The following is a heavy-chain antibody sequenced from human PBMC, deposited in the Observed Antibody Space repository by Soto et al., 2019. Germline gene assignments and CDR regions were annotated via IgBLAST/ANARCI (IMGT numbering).Heavy chain of an antibody. CDR1: GGSISSYY. CDR3: ARELRYFDWPTGGYYYYMDV. Sequence: SETLSLTCTVSGGSISSYYWSWIRQPPGKGLEWIGYIYYSGSTNYNTSLMSRVTISVDTSKNLFSLMLSSVTAADTAVYYCARELRYFDWPTGGYYYYMDVWGKGTTVTVSS. D-gene: IGHD3-9*01. J-gene: IGHJ6*03. V-gene: IGHV4-59*01. CDR2: IYYSGST.